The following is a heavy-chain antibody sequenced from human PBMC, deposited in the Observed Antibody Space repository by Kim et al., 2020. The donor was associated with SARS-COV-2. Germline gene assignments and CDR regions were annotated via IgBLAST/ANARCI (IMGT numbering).Heavy chain of an antibody. Sequence: PSLKSRVTISVDTSKNQFSLKLSSVTAADTAVYYCARDGDGSGSYSLFDYWGQGTLVTVSS. V-gene: IGHV4-31*02. D-gene: IGHD3-10*01. CDR3: ARDGDGSGSYSLFDY. J-gene: IGHJ4*02.